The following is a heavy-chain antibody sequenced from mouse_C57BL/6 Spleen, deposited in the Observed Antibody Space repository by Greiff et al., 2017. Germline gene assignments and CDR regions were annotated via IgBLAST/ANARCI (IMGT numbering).Heavy chain of an antibody. CDR2: IYPGSGST. CDR3: ARCYYGSSYWYFDV. D-gene: IGHD1-1*01. CDR1: GYTFTSYW. V-gene: IGHV1-55*01. Sequence: VQLQQPGAELVKPGASVKMSCKASGYTFTSYWITWVKQRPGQGLEWIGDIYPGSGSTNYNEKFKSKATLTVDTASSTAYMQRSSLTSEDSAVYYGARCYYGSSYWYFDVWGTGTTVTVSS. J-gene: IGHJ1*03.